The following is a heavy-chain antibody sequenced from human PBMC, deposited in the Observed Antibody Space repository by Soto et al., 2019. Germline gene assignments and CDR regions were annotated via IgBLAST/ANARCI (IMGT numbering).Heavy chain of an antibody. Sequence: SSETLSLTCTVSGGSISSSSYYWGWIRQPPGKGLEWIGNVYYGGSTYYNPSLKSRVTISVDTSKNQFSLKLSSVTAADTAVYYCASGEHHHCSGGSCSNPFDYWGQGTLVTVSS. V-gene: IGHV4-39*01. D-gene: IGHD2-15*01. CDR1: GGSISSSSYY. J-gene: IGHJ4*02. CDR3: ASGEHHHCSGGSCSNPFDY. CDR2: VYYGGST.